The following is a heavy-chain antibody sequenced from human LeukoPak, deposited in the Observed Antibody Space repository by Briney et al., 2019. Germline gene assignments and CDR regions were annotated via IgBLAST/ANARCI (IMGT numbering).Heavy chain of an antibody. CDR2: TNHSGST. D-gene: IGHD3-22*01. Sequence: SETLSLTCAVYGGSFSGYYWSWIRQPPGKGLEWIGVTNHSGSTNYNPSLKSRVTISVDTSKNQFSLKLSSVTAADTAVYYCARGDDSSGYKLDAFDIWGQGTMVTVSS. J-gene: IGHJ3*02. CDR3: ARGDDSSGYKLDAFDI. CDR1: GGSFSGYY. V-gene: IGHV4-34*01.